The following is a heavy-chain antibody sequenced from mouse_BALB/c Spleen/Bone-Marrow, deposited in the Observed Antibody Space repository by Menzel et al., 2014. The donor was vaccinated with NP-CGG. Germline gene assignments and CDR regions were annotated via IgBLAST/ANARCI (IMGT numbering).Heavy chain of an antibody. CDR1: GYAFXSYW. D-gene: IGHD2-2*01. J-gene: IGHJ3*01. V-gene: IGHV1-80*01. CDR3: AKVTTGFAY. Sequence: VQLQQSGAELVRPGSSVKISCKASGYAFXSYWVTRVKQRPGQGLEWIGQIYPGDGDTNYNGKFKDKVTLTADKSSSAAYMQLSSLTSEDSAVYFCAKVTTGFAYWGQGTPVTVSA. CDR2: IYPGDGDT.